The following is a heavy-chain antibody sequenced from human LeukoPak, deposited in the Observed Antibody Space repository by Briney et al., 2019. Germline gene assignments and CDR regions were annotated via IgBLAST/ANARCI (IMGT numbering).Heavy chain of an antibody. J-gene: IGHJ3*02. Sequence: ASVKVSCKASGYTFANYYIHWVRQAPGQGLEWMGVINPTVGSTFYAQKFQGRVTMPTDTSTSTGYMVLSSVSSEDTARYYCASPLTADGLDIWGQGTMVTVSS. V-gene: IGHV1-46*01. CDR2: INPTVGST. CDR1: GYTFANYY. CDR3: ASPLTADGLDI. D-gene: IGHD3-16*01.